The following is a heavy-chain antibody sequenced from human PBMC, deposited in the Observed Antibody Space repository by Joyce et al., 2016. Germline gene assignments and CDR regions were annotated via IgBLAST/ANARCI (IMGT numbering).Heavy chain of an antibody. D-gene: IGHD6-25*01. J-gene: IGHJ4*02. CDR2: ISYDVIYK. Sequence: QVQLVESGGGVVQPGRSLRLSCAASGLTLSNYGVHWVRQAPGKGLEWVVVISYDVIYKYYADSVKGRFTISRDNSKNTVFLEMNSLRTEDTAVYYCAKILTATYSSGWFLDYWGQGTLVTVSS. V-gene: IGHV3-30*18. CDR3: AKILTATYSSGWFLDY. CDR1: GLTLSNYG.